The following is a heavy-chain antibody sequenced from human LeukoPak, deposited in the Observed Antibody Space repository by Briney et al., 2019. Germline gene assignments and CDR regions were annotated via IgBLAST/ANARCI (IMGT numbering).Heavy chain of an antibody. CDR3: ARQAGTMVRHFDY. CDR2: IYYSGST. CDR1: GGSISSYY. V-gene: IGHV4-59*08. Sequence: SETLSLTCTVSGGSISSYYWSWIRQPPGKGLEWIGYIYYSGSTYYNPSLKSRVTISVDTSKNQFSLKLSSVTAADTAVYYCARQAGTMVRHFDYWGQGTLVTVSS. D-gene: IGHD3-10*01. J-gene: IGHJ4*02.